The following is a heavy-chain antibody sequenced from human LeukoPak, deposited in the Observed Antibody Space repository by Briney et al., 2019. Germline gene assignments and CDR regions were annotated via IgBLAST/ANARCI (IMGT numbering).Heavy chain of an antibody. J-gene: IGHJ6*02. CDR2: IYYSGST. Sequence: SETLSLTCTVSGGSISSGGYYWSWIRQHPGKGLEWIGYIYYSGSTNYNPSLKSRVTISVDTSKNQFSLKLSSVTAADTAVYYCARALSRGYSGYDHYYYYGMDVWGQGTTVTVSS. D-gene: IGHD5-12*01. CDR1: GGSISSGGYY. V-gene: IGHV4-61*08. CDR3: ARALSRGYSGYDHYYYYGMDV.